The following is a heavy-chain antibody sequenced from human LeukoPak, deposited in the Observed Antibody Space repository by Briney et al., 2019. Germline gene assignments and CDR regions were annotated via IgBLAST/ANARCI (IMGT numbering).Heavy chain of an antibody. Sequence: SETLSLTCADYGGSLSGYHWTWIRQSPGKELEWIGDVNYSGSTNYNPPLKSRVTISVDTSKNQFSLKLTSVTAADTAVYYCVRDRCGGDCYPNWFDPWGQGTLVTVYS. CDR1: GGSLSGYH. CDR3: VRDRCGGDCYPNWFDP. CDR2: VNYSGST. D-gene: IGHD2-21*02. J-gene: IGHJ5*02. V-gene: IGHV4-34*01.